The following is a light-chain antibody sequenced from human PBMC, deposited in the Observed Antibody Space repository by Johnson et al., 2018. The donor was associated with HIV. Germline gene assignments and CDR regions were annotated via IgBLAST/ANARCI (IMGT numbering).Light chain of an antibody. Sequence: QSVLTQPPSVSAAPGQKVTISCSGSSSNIGNNYVSWYQQLPGRAPKLLIFDNNKRPSGIPDRFSGSKSGTSATLGITGLQTGDEADYYCGTWDSSLSAAFYVFGTGTKVTVL. J-gene: IGLJ1*01. CDR3: GTWDSSLSAAFYV. V-gene: IGLV1-51*01. CDR1: SSNIGNNY. CDR2: DNN.